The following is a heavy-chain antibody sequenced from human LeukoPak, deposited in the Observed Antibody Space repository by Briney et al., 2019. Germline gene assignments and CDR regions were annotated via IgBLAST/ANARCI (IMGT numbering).Heavy chain of an antibody. D-gene: IGHD1-26*01. Sequence: GASVKVSCKASGGTFSSYAISWVRQAPGQGLEWMGRIIPILGIANYAQKFQGRVTITADKSTSTAYMELRSLRSDDTAVYYCARALVGVTPLDYWGQGTLVTVSS. CDR2: IIPILGIA. J-gene: IGHJ4*02. CDR1: GGTFSSYA. CDR3: ARALVGVTPLDY. V-gene: IGHV1-69*04.